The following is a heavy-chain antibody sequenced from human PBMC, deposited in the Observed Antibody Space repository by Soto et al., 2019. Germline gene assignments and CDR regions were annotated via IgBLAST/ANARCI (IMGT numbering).Heavy chain of an antibody. Sequence: EVQLVESGGGLVQPGGSLKLSCAASGFTFSDSAMHWVRQASGKGLEWVGRIRSKPKNYATAYAASVKGRFTISRDDSKNTAYLQMNSLKPEDTAVYYCARGRWCGASHGMDVWGQGTTVTVSS. CDR3: ARGRWCGASHGMDV. CDR2: IRSKPKNYAT. V-gene: IGHV3-73*02. J-gene: IGHJ6*02. CDR1: GFTFSDSA. D-gene: IGHD3-10*01.